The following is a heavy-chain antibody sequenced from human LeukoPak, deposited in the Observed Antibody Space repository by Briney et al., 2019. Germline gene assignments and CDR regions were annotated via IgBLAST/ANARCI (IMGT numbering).Heavy chain of an antibody. V-gene: IGHV1-8*01. CDR1: RYTFTSYD. Sequence: EASVKVSCKASRYTFTSYDINWVRQATGQGLEWMGWMNPNSGNTGYAQKFQGRVTMTRNTSISTAYMELSSLRSEDTAIYYCAARPRMPPRFDNWGQGTLVTVSS. D-gene: IGHD1-14*01. CDR3: AARPRMPPRFDN. J-gene: IGHJ4*02. CDR2: MNPNSGNT.